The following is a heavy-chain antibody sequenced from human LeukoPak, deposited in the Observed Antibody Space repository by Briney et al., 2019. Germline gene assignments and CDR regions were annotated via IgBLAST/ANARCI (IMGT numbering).Heavy chain of an antibody. CDR1: GYTFTGYY. J-gene: IGHJ4*02. CDR2: INPNSGGT. CDR3: ARGTEYYFDY. D-gene: IGHD1-1*01. V-gene: IGHV1-2*06. Sequence: ASVKVSCKASGYTFTGYYMHWVRQAPGQGLEWMGRINPNSGGTNYAQKFQGRVTMARDTSISTAYMDLTRLRSDDTAVYYRARGTEYYFDYWGQGTLVTVSS.